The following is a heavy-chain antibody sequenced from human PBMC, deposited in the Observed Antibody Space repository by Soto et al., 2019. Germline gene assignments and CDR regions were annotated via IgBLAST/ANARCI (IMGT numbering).Heavy chain of an antibody. J-gene: IGHJ3*02. V-gene: IGHV3-30*18. D-gene: IGHD1-7*01. CDR1: GFTFSSYG. Sequence: LRLSGAASGFTFSSYGMHWVRQAPGKGLEWVAVISYDGSNKYYADSVKGRFTISRDNSKNTLYLQMNSLRAEDTAVYYCAKGRGITGTMGEDAFDIWGQGTMVTVSS. CDR3: AKGRGITGTMGEDAFDI. CDR2: ISYDGSNK.